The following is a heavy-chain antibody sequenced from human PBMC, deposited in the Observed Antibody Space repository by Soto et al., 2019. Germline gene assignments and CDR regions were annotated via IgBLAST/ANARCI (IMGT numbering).Heavy chain of an antibody. D-gene: IGHD2-2*01. Sequence: EVQLLESGGGLVLPGGSLRLSCAASGFTFSSYAMSWVRQAPGKGLEWVSAISGSGGSTYYADSVKGRFTISRDNSKNTLYLQMNSLRAEDTAVYYCAKGRGYCSSTSCYVGSDYWGQGTLVTVSS. CDR3: AKGRGYCSSTSCYVGSDY. V-gene: IGHV3-23*01. J-gene: IGHJ4*02. CDR1: GFTFSSYA. CDR2: ISGSGGST.